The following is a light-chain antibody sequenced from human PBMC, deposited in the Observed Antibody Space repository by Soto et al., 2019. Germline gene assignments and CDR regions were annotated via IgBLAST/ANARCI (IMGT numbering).Light chain of an antibody. J-gene: IGLJ1*01. CDR1: STDAGSCDL. CDR3: CSYVGGNTYV. Sequence: QSALTQPASVSGSPGQSITISCTGTSTDAGSCDLVSWYQQHPGKVPKLMIYEGSKRPSGVSIRFSGSKSGNTASLTISGLQAEDEADYYWCSYVGGNTYVFGTGTKLTVL. V-gene: IGLV2-23*01. CDR2: EGS.